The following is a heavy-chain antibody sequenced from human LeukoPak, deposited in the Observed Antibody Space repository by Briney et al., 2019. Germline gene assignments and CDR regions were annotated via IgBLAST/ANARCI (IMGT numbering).Heavy chain of an antibody. CDR1: GGSISSYY. J-gene: IGHJ6*03. V-gene: IGHV4-4*07. CDR2: IYTSGST. CDR3: AGTMVRGVPSQYYYYYYMDV. Sequence: SETLSLTCTVSGGSISSYYWSWIRQPAGKGLEWIGRIYTSGSTNYNPSLKSRVTMSVDTSKNQFSLKLSSVTAADTAVYYCAGTMVRGVPSQYYYYYYMDVWGKGTTVTISS. D-gene: IGHD3-10*01.